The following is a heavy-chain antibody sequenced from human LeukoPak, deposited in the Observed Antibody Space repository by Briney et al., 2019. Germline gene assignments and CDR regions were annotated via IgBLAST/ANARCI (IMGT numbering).Heavy chain of an antibody. CDR3: ASGWFGEYYPYYFDY. CDR2: IIPILGIA. CDR1: GGTFSSYA. V-gene: IGHV1-69*04. J-gene: IGHJ4*02. D-gene: IGHD3-10*01. Sequence: ASVKVSCKASGGTFSSYAISWVRQAPGQGLEWMGRIIPILGIANYAQKFQGRVTITADKSTSTAYMELSSLRSEDTAVYYCASGWFGEYYPYYFDYWGQGTLVTVSS.